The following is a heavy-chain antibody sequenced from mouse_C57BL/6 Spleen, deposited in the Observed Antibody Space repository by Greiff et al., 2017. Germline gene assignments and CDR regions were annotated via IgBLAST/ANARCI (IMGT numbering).Heavy chain of an antibody. Sequence: QVQLQQSGAELARPGASVKLSCKASGYTFTSYGISWVKQRTGPGLAWIGEIYPRSGNTNYNEKFKGKATLTADKSSSTAYMELRSLTSEDSAVYFCARSDYYGSSLPFDYWGQGTLVTVSA. CDR1: GYTFTSYG. D-gene: IGHD1-1*01. J-gene: IGHJ3*01. CDR2: IYPRSGNT. CDR3: ARSDYYGSSLPFDY. V-gene: IGHV1-81*01.